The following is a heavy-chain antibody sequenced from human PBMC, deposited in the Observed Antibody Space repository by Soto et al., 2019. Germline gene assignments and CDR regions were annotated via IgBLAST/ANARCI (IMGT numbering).Heavy chain of an antibody. J-gene: IGHJ4*02. Sequence: SQTLSLTCAISGDSVSSTSAAWGWTRQSPSRGLEWLGRTYYRSKWYSDYAVSVKSRITINPDTSKNQFSLQLNSVTPEDTAVYYCARGSYYSGWVWGQGTPVTVSS. CDR3: ARGSYYSGWV. D-gene: IGHD6-19*01. CDR1: GDSVSSTSAA. CDR2: TYYRSKWYS. V-gene: IGHV6-1*01.